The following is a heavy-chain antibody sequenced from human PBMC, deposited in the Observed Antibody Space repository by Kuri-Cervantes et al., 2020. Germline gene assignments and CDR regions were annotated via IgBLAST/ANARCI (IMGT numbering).Heavy chain of an antibody. J-gene: IGHJ6*03. CDR1: GGSISSYY. D-gene: IGHD3-16*01. Sequence: SETLSLTCTVSGGSISSYYWSWIRQPPGKGLEWIGYIYYSGSTNYNPSLKSRVTISVDKSKNQFSLKLSSVTAADTAVYYCAKDLGGYYYYYYMDVWGKGTTVTVSS. CDR2: IYYSGST. CDR3: AKDLGGYYYYYYMDV. V-gene: IGHV4-59*12.